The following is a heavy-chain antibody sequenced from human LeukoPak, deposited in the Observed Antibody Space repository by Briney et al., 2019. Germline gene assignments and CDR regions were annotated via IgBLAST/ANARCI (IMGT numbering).Heavy chain of an antibody. CDR2: IIPIFGTA. Sequence: GASVKVSCTASGGTFSSYAISWVRQAPGQGLEWMGGIIPIFGTANYAQKFQGRVTITADESTSTAYMELSSLRSEDTAVYYCAREYYDSSGYSRGYFDYWGQGTLVTVSP. CDR3: AREYYDSSGYSRGYFDY. CDR1: GGTFSSYA. V-gene: IGHV1-69*13. D-gene: IGHD3-22*01. J-gene: IGHJ4*02.